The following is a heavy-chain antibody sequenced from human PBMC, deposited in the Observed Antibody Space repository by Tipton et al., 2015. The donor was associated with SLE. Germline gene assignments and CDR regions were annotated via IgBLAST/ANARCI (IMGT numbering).Heavy chain of an antibody. V-gene: IGHV4-59*11. D-gene: IGHD3-3*01. CDR1: GGSLSSHY. CDR2: IYYSGST. J-gene: IGHJ5*02. Sequence: TLSLTCTVSGGSLSSHYWSWIRQPPGKGLEWIGYIYYSGSTNYNPSLKSRVTISVDTSKNQFSLKLSSVTAADTAVHYCARGVVPGWFDPWGQGTLVTVSS. CDR3: ARGVVPGWFDP.